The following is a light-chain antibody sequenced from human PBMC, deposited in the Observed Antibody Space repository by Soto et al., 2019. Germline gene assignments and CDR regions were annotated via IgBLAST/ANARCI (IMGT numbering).Light chain of an antibody. CDR2: DTN. CDR3: LLSYSEARPV. Sequence: QAVVTQEPSLTVSPGGTVTLTCGSITGAVTSGHYPYWFQQKPGQAPRTLIYDTNKKHSWTPARFSGSLLGGKAALTLSGAQPEDEAEYYCLLSYSEARPVFGGGTKLTVL. J-gene: IGLJ2*01. V-gene: IGLV7-46*01. CDR1: TGAVTSGHY.